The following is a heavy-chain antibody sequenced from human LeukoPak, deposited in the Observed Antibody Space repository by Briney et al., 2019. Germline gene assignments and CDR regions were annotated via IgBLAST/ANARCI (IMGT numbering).Heavy chain of an antibody. CDR1: GGSISSSSYY. CDR2: IYYSGST. J-gene: IGHJ3*02. CDR3: ARRRFWSGYPRPGAFDI. V-gene: IGHV4-39*01. D-gene: IGHD3-3*01. Sequence: SETLSLTCTVSGGSISSSSYYWGWIRQPPGKRLEWIGSIYYSGSTYYNPSLKSRVTISVDTSKNQFSLKLSSVTAADTAVYYCARRRFWSGYPRPGAFDIWGQGTMVTVSS.